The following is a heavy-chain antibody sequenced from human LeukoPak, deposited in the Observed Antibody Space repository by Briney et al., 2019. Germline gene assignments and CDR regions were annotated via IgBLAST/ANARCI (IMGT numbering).Heavy chain of an antibody. CDR1: GGSISSYY. D-gene: IGHD6-19*01. Sequence: SETLSLTCTVSGGSISSYYWSWIRQPPGKGLEWIGYIYYSGSTNYNPSLKSRVTMSVDTSKNQFSLKLSSVTAADTAVYYCASEQWLGSRDWFDPWGQGTLVTVSS. J-gene: IGHJ5*02. CDR3: ASEQWLGSRDWFDP. CDR2: IYYSGST. V-gene: IGHV4-59*12.